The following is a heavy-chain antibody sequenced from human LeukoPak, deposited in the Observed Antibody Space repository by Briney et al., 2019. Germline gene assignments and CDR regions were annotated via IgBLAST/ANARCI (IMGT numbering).Heavy chain of an antibody. CDR3: ARHRLVTMVRGVFDY. Sequence: SETLSLTCTVSGGSISSYYWSWIRQPPGKGLEWIGYIYYSGSTNYNPSLKSRVTISVDTSKNQFSLKLSSVTAADTAVYYCARHRLVTMVRGVFDYWGQGTLVTVSS. V-gene: IGHV4-59*08. CDR2: IYYSGST. J-gene: IGHJ4*02. CDR1: GGSISSYY. D-gene: IGHD3-10*01.